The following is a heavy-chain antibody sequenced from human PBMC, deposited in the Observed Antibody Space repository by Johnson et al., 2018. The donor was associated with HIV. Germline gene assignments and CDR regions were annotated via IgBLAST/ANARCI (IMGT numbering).Heavy chain of an antibody. D-gene: IGHD6-19*01. CDR2: ISYDGSEK. CDR1: GFTFSSYA. CDR3: AKRMVAGYDAFDV. V-gene: IGHV3-30*04. J-gene: IGHJ3*01. Sequence: HVQLVESGGGVVQPGRSLRLSCAASGFTFSSYAMHWVRQAPGKGLEWVAVISYDGSEKYFADSVKGRFTISRDNAKNSLYLQMNSLRAEDTAMYYCAKRMVAGYDAFDVWGQGTMVIVSS.